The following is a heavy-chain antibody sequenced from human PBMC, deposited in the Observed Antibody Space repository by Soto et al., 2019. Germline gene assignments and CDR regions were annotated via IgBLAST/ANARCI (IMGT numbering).Heavy chain of an antibody. CDR2: INHSGST. Sequence: XXTLSLPFAVYGGSLSGYYWSWIRQPPGKGLEWIGEINHSGSTNYNPSLKSRVTISVDTSKNQFSLKLSSMTADDTAVYYCARVRALAADGMDVWGQGTTVTVSS. D-gene: IGHD6-19*01. J-gene: IGHJ6*02. CDR1: GGSLSGYY. CDR3: ARVRALAADGMDV. V-gene: IGHV4-34*01.